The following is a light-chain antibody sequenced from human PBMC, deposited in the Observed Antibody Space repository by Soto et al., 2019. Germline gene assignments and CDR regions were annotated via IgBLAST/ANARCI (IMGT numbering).Light chain of an antibody. CDR3: QQANSFPLT. CDR1: QDIDIW. Sequence: DIQMTQSPSSVSASVGDRVTITCRASQDIDIWLAWYQQKPGKAPNLLIYATSTLQSGVPSRFSGSRSGTDFTLTISRLHPEDFATYYCQQANSFPLTFGGGTKVEIK. J-gene: IGKJ4*01. V-gene: IGKV1D-12*01. CDR2: ATS.